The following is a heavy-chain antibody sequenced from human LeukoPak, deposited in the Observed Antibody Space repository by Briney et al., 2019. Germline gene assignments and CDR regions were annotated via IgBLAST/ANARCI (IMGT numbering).Heavy chain of an antibody. CDR2: IIPILGIA. CDR3: ARDRVLLDYYYGMDV. CDR1: GGTFSSYA. D-gene: IGHD3-10*01. Sequence: GASVKVSCKASGGTFSSYAISWVRQAPGQGLEWMGRIIPILGIANYAQKFQGRVTITADKSTSTAYMELSSLRSEDTAVYYCARDRVLLDYYYGMDVWGQGTTVTVSS. V-gene: IGHV1-69*04. J-gene: IGHJ6*02.